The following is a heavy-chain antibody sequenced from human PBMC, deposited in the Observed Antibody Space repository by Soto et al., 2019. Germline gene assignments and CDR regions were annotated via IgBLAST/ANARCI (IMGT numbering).Heavy chain of an antibody. J-gene: IGHJ2*01. CDR2: IIPIFGTA. V-gene: IGHV1-69*01. CDR3: ARGPPGSSSWYWYFDL. D-gene: IGHD6-13*01. Sequence: QVQLVQSGAEVKKPGSSVKVSCKASGGTFSSYAISWVRQAPGQGLEWMGGIIPIFGTANYAQKFQGRVTITADESTSTAYVELSSLRSEDSAVYYCARGPPGSSSWYWYFDLWGRGTLVSVSS. CDR1: GGTFSSYA.